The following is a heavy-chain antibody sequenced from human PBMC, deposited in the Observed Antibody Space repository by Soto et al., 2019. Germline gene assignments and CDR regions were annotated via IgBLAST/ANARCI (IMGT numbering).Heavy chain of an antibody. J-gene: IGHJ1*01. D-gene: IGHD1-26*01. CDR1: GFTFSSYG. V-gene: IGHV3-30*18. CDR3: AKEVGATVSGAEYFQH. Sequence: HPGGSLRLSCAASGFTFSSYGMHWVRQAPGKGLEWVAVISYDGSNKYYADSVKGRFTISRDNSKNTLYLQMNSLRAEDTAVYYCAKEVGATVSGAEYFQHWGQGTLVTVSS. CDR2: ISYDGSNK.